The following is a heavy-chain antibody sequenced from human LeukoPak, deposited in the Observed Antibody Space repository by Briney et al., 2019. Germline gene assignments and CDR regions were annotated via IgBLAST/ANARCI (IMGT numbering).Heavy chain of an antibody. J-gene: IGHJ4*02. CDR1: GGSFSGYY. CDR2: INHSGST. CDR3: ARGGTDYYDSSGYYYYFDY. V-gene: IGHV4-34*01. D-gene: IGHD3-22*01. Sequence: PSETLSLTCAVYGGSFSGYYWSWIRQPPGKGLEWIGEINHSGSTNYNPSLKSRVTISVDTSKNQSSLKLSSVTAADTAVYYCARGGTDYYDSSGYYYYFDYWGQGTLVTVSS.